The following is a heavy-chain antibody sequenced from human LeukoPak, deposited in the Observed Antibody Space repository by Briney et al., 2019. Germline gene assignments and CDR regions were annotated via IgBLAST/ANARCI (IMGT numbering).Heavy chain of an antibody. D-gene: IGHD1-26*01. Sequence: ASVKVSCKASGYTFTGYYMHWVRQAPGQGLEWMGWINPNSGGTNYAQKFQGRVTMIRDTSISTAYMELSRLRSDDTAVYYCARYVGATTDAFDIWGQGTMVTVSS. CDR1: GYTFTGYY. CDR3: ARYVGATTDAFDI. CDR2: INPNSGGT. V-gene: IGHV1-2*02. J-gene: IGHJ3*02.